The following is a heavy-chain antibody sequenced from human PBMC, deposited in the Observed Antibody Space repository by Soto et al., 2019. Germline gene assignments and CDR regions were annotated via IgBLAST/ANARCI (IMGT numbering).Heavy chain of an antibody. CDR1: GGSISSGDYY. CDR3: ARVRTDGRDDYYYYGLDV. V-gene: IGHV4-30-4*01. J-gene: IGHJ6*02. CDR2: IYYSGST. Sequence: SETLSLTCTVSGGSISSGDYYWSWIRQPPGKGLEWIGYIYYSGSTYYNPSLKSRVTISVDTSKNQFSLMLSSVTAADTAVYYCARVRTDGRDDYYYYGLDVWGQGTTVTVS.